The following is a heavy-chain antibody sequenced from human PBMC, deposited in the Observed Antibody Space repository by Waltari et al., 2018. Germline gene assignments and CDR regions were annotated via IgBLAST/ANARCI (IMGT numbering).Heavy chain of an antibody. V-gene: IGHV3-53*01. Sequence: EVQLVESGGGFIQSGGSLRLSCAASGFTVSSNYMSWVRQAPGKGWEWVSVIFSDGRTYYADSVKGRFTISRDNSKNTLYLQINSLRAEDTAVYYCARDSRGGLFFDYWGQGTLVTVSS. J-gene: IGHJ4*02. CDR3: ARDSRGGLFFDY. CDR2: IFSDGRT. CDR1: GFTVSSNY.